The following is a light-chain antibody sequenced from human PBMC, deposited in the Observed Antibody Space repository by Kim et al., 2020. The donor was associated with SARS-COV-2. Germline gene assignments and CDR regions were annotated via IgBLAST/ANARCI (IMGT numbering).Light chain of an antibody. J-gene: IGKJ5*01. CDR2: EAS. V-gene: IGKV3-20*01. CDR3: QQYGDPIT. Sequence: PGERAALSCRASQGVDSNYLAWYQLKPGHVPRLLIYEASTRTTGVPERFSGSGSGTDFTLTINRLEPEDVAVYQCQQYGDPITFGQGTRLEIK. CDR1: QGVDSNY.